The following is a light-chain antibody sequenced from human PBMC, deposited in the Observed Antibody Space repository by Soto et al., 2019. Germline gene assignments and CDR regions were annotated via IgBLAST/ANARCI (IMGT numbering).Light chain of an antibody. CDR3: QTLGTGIWV. Sequence: QLVLTKSPSASASLGASVKLTCTLSSGYSTYGIAWHQQQPEKGPRFLMKLNRDGSHNKGDGIPDRFSGSSSGAERYLTNSLLPFEGEADYYCQTLGTGIWVFGGGTQLTVL. CDR1: SGYSTYG. V-gene: IGLV4-69*01. CDR2: LNRDGSH. J-gene: IGLJ3*02.